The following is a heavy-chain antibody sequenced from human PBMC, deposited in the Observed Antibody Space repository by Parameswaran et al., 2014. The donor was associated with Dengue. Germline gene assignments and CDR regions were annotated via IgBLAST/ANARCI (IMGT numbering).Heavy chain of an antibody. Sequence: WVRQAPGQRLEWIGWIVVGSGNTNYAQKFQERVTITRDMSTSTAYMELSSLRSEDTAVYYCAAALIVVVPAQPLGTSDYYYGMDVWGQGTTVTVSS. CDR3: AAALIVVVPAQPLGTSDYYYGMDV. J-gene: IGHJ6*02. CDR2: IVVGSGNT. V-gene: IGHV1-58*01. D-gene: IGHD2-2*01.